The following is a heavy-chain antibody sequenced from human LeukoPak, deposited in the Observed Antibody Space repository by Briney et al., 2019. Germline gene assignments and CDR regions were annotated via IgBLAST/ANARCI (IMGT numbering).Heavy chain of an antibody. D-gene: IGHD1-7*01. CDR2: MSPYNGNT. V-gene: IGHV1-18*04. J-gene: IGHJ4*02. Sequence: SSVNVSCKASGYTFTDYYMHWVRQAPGQALEWMGWMSPYNGNTNYAQQLQGRVTMTTDTSTSTAYMELRSLRSDDTAVYYCARETQRYNWNYDYWGQGNLVTVSS. CDR3: ARETQRYNWNYDY. CDR1: GYTFTDYY.